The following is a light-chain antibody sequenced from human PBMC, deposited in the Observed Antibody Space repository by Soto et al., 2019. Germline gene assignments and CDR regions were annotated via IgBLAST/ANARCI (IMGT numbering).Light chain of an antibody. CDR1: QGISNY. Sequence: DIPMTQSPSSLSASVEDRVTITCRASQGISNYLAWYQQKPGKIPKLLIYATSTLQSGVPSRFSGRGSGTDFTLTISSLQHEDVATYYCQKYNSAPLTFGGGTKVEIK. CDR3: QKYNSAPLT. V-gene: IGKV1-27*01. J-gene: IGKJ4*01. CDR2: ATS.